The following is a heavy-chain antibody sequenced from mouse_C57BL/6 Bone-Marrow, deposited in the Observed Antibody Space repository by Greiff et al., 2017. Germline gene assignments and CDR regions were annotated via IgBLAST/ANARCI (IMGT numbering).Heavy chain of an antibody. CDR2: ISDGGSYT. D-gene: IGHD2-1*01. CDR3: ARGYVNYCYFDV. J-gene: IGHJ1*03. V-gene: IGHV5-4*03. Sequence: EVKLMESGGGLVKPGGSLKLSCAASGFTFSSYAMSWVRQTPEKRLEWVATISDGGSYTYYPDNVKGRFTITRDNAKNNLYLQLSHLKSEDTAMYYCARGYVNYCYFDVWGTGTTVTVSS. CDR1: GFTFSSYA.